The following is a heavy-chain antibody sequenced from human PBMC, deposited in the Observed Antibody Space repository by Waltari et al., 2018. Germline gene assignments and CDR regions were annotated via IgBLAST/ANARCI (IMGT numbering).Heavy chain of an antibody. Sequence: QVQLQQWGAGLLKPSETLSLTCAVYGGSFRGYYWRWIRQPPGKGREWIGEINHSGSTNYNPSLKSRVTISVDTSKNQFSLKLSSVTAADTAVYYCAVRLDYDFWSGYPNDAFDIWGQGTMVTVSS. CDR1: GGSFRGYY. J-gene: IGHJ3*02. V-gene: IGHV4-34*01. CDR3: AVRLDYDFWSGYPNDAFDI. D-gene: IGHD3-3*01. CDR2: INHSGST.